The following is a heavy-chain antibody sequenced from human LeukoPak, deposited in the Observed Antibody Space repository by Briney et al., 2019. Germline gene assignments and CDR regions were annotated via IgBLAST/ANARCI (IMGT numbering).Heavy chain of an antibody. CDR3: AREIYGDYGFDY. D-gene: IGHD4-17*01. CDR1: GFTLSDYW. Sequence: PGGSLRLSCAASGFTLSDYWMSWVRQAPGKGLEWVSYISSGSNTIYYADSVKGRFTISRDYAKNSLFLQMNSLRAEDTAVYYCAREIYGDYGFDYWGQGTLVTVSS. J-gene: IGHJ4*02. V-gene: IGHV3-48*01. CDR2: ISSGSNTI.